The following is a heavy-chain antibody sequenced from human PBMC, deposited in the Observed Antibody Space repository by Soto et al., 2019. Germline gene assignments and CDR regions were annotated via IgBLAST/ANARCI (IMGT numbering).Heavy chain of an antibody. CDR1: GFTFSDYY. CDR3: ARGSPRLQWRLVAFDI. Sequence: PGGSLRLSCAASGFTFSDYYMSWIRQAPGKGLEWVSYISSSGSTIYYADSVKGRFTISRDNAKNSLYLQMNSLRAEDTAVYYCARGSPRLQWRLVAFDIWGQGTMVTVSS. D-gene: IGHD4-4*01. J-gene: IGHJ3*02. V-gene: IGHV3-11*01. CDR2: ISSSGSTI.